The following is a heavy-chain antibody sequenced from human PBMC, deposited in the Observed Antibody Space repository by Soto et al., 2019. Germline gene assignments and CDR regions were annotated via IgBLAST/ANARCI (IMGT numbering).Heavy chain of an antibody. J-gene: IGHJ1*01. CDR1: GYTFISYG. CDR3: AIVGNYGDAPGYFQH. Sequence: QVQLVQSGAEVKKPGASVKVSCKASGYTFISYGISWVRQAPGQGLEWMGWISVHNGHTNYAQNLQGRVTMTTDTSTSTAYMEMMSLRSDDTAVYYCAIVGNYGDAPGYFQHWGQGTLVTVSS. D-gene: IGHD4-17*01. V-gene: IGHV1-18*04. CDR2: ISVHNGHT.